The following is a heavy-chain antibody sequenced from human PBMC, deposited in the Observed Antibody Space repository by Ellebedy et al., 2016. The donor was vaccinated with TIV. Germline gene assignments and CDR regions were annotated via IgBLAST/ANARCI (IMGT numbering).Heavy chain of an antibody. V-gene: IGHV3-53*01. CDR1: GVPLPNYS. D-gene: IGHD2-15*01. J-gene: IGHJ4*02. CDR3: AVVDFC. CDR2: IFTSDVT. Sequence: PGGSLRLSCAASGVPLPNYSVHWVRQAPGKGLDWVSVIFTSDVTSYTDSVRGRFTISRDTYKNTVNLQLNSLRGEDTANYYGAVVDFCWGQGTLVTVSS.